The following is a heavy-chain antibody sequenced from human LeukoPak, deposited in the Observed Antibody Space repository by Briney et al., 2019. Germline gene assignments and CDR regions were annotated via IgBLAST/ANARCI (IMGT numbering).Heavy chain of an antibody. V-gene: IGHV4-34*01. CDR2: NNHSGST. Sequence: SETLSLTCAVYGRSFSGYYWSWIRQPPGKGLEWIGENNHSGSTNYNPPLKSRVTISVDTSKNQFSLNLSSVTAADTAVYYCARSQYYYASGALGTFDIWGQGTVVTVSS. D-gene: IGHD3-10*01. CDR1: GRSFSGYY. CDR3: ARSQYYYASGALGTFDI. J-gene: IGHJ3*02.